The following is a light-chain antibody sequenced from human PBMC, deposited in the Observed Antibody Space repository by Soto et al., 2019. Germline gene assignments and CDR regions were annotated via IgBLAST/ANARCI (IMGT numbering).Light chain of an antibody. CDR2: EGS. Sequence: QSALTQPASVSGSPGQSITISCTGTSSDVGSYNLVSWYQQHPGNAPKLMIYEGSKRPSGVSNRFFGSKSGNTASLTISGLQAGDEADYYCCSFARGSTLVFGGGTKLTVL. CDR1: SSDVGSYNL. J-gene: IGLJ3*02. CDR3: CSFARGSTLV. V-gene: IGLV2-23*01.